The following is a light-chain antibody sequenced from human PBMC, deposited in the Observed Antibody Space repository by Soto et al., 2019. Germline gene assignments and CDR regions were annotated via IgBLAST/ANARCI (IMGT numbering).Light chain of an antibody. CDR3: SSYAGTHVV. V-gene: IGLV2-8*01. Sequence: QSVLTQPPPASGSPGQSVTISCPGTSSDVGGYNCVSWYQQHPGKAPKLMIYDVTQRPSGVPDRFSGSKSGNTASLTVSGLQAEDEADYYCSSYAGTHVVFGTGTKVTVL. J-gene: IGLJ1*01. CDR1: SSDVGGYNC. CDR2: DVT.